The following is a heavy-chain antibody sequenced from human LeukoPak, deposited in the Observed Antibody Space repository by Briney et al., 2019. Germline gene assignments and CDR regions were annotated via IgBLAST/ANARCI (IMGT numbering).Heavy chain of an antibody. V-gene: IGHV1-69*04. D-gene: IGHD2-2*01. CDR2: IIPILGIA. Sequence: GASVKVSCKASGGTFSSYAISWVRQAPGQGLEWMGRIIPILGIANYAQKFQGRVTITADKSTSTAYMELSSLRSEDTAVYYCARLGIGDCCSTSCHWYFDLWGRGTLVTVSS. CDR3: ARLGIGDCCSTSCHWYFDL. J-gene: IGHJ2*01. CDR1: GGTFSSYA.